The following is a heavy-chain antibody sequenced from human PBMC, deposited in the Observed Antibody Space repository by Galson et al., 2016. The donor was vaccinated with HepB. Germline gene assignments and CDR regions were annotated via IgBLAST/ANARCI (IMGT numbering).Heavy chain of an antibody. CDR2: IYYTGRT. Sequence: SETLSLTCSVSGGSITSTSYEWGWIRQPPGKGLEWIGAIYYTGRTQYKASLKSRVTISDDSSKNQFSLRMTSVTAADTAVYFCARLVGSWRRVDHWGRGTLVTVSP. CDR1: GGSITSTSYE. D-gene: IGHD1-26*01. CDR3: ARLVGSWRRVDH. J-gene: IGHJ4*02. V-gene: IGHV4-39*01.